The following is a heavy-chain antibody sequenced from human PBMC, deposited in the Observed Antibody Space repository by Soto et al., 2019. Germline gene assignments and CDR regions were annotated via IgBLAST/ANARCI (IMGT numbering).Heavy chain of an antibody. CDR3: ARAAVAGSPYCYCYYGMDG. D-gene: IGHD6-19*01. J-gene: IGHJ6*02. CDR1: GGTFSSYA. CDR2: IIPIFGTA. V-gene: IGHV1-69*13. Sequence: GASVKVSCKASGGTFSSYAISCVRQAPGQGLEWMGGIIPIFGTANYAQKFQGRVTITADESTSTAYMEVSSLRSEDTAVYYCARAAVAGSPYCYCYYGMDGWAQGTRFTVSS.